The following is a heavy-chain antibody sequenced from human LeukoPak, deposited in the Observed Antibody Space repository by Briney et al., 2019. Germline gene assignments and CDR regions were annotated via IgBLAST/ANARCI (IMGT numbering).Heavy chain of an antibody. CDR1: GGSITSYY. V-gene: IGHV4-59*12. D-gene: IGHD2-2*01. Sequence: SETLSLTCTVSGGSITSYYWSWIRQPPGKGLEWIGYIRYTGSTSYNPSLKSRVTISADTSKNQFSLKLSSVTAADAAVYYCARVVPAARNYYYYYMDVWGKGTTVTVSS. CDR2: IRYTGST. CDR3: ARVVPAARNYYYYYMDV. J-gene: IGHJ6*03.